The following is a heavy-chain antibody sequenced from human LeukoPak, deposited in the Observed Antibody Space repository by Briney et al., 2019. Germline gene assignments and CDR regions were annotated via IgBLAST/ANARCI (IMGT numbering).Heavy chain of an antibody. V-gene: IGHV3-66*01. CDR2: LYAGGNT. Sequence: GGSLRLSCAASGFTVSSKYMSWVRQAPGRGLEWVSVLYAGGNTYYADSVKGRFTISRDNSKSTLDLQMNTLRPEDTAVYYCVTKREAFDIWGQGTMVTVPS. CDR1: GFTVSSKY. D-gene: IGHD1-26*01. J-gene: IGHJ3*02. CDR3: VTKREAFDI.